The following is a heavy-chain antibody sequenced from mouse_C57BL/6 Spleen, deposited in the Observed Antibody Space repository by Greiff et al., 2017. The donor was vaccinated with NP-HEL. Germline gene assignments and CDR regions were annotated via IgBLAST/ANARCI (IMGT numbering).Heavy chain of an antibody. CDR3: ARLGDYEYYFDY. J-gene: IGHJ2*01. D-gene: IGHD2-4*01. Sequence: EVMLVESGGGLVQPGGSLKLSCAASGFTFSDYGMAWVRQAPRKGPEWVAFISNLAYSIYYADTVTGRFTISRENAKNTLYLEMSSLRSEDTAMYYCARLGDYEYYFDYWGQGTTLTVSS. CDR1: GFTFSDYG. V-gene: IGHV5-15*04. CDR2: ISNLAYSI.